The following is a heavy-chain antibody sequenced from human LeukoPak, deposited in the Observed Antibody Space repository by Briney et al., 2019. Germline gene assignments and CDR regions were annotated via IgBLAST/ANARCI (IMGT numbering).Heavy chain of an antibody. CDR3: AKDQYSSSWYVLYYFDY. CDR1: GFTFSSYG. Sequence: GGSLRLSCAASGFTFSSYGMHWVRQAPGKGLEWVAFIRYDGSNKYYADSVKGRFTISRDNSKNTLYLQMNSLRAEDTAVYYCAKDQYSSSWYVLYYFDYWGQGTLVTVSS. CDR2: IRYDGSNK. V-gene: IGHV3-30*02. J-gene: IGHJ4*02. D-gene: IGHD6-13*01.